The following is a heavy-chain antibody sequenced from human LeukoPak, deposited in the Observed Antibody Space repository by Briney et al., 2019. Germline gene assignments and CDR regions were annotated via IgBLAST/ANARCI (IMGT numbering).Heavy chain of an antibody. V-gene: IGHV1-24*01. CDR3: ATAPGVVVPAAIDDAFDI. Sequence: ASVKVSCKVSGYTLTELSMHWGRQAPGKGLEWMGGFDPEDGETIYAQKFQGRVTMTEDTSTDTAYMELSSLRSEDTAVYYCATAPGVVVPAAIDDAFDIWGQGTMVTVSS. CDR2: FDPEDGET. CDR1: GYTLTELS. D-gene: IGHD2-2*01. J-gene: IGHJ3*02.